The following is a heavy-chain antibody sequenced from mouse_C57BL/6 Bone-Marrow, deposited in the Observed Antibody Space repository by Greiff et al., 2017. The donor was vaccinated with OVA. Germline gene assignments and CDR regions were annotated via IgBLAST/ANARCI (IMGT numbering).Heavy chain of an antibody. CDR3: ARAGWLYYFDY. CDR1: GYTFTSYG. D-gene: IGHD1-1*02. Sequence: QVQLQQSGAELARPGASVKLSCKASGYTFTSYGISWVKQRTGQGLEWIGEIYPRSGNTYYTEKFKGKATLTADKSSSTAYMELRSLTSEDSAVYFCARAGWLYYFDYWGQGTTLTVSS. V-gene: IGHV1-81*01. J-gene: IGHJ2*01. CDR2: IYPRSGNT.